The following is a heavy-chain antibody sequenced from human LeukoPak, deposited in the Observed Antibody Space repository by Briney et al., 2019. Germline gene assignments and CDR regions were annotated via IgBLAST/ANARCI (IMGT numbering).Heavy chain of an antibody. CDR1: GYTFTGYY. D-gene: IGHD1-7*01. J-gene: IGHJ4*02. CDR2: INPNSGGT. CDR3: ARAWITATTSSDY. Sequence: ASVKVSCKASGYTFTGYYMHWVRQAPGQGLEWMGWINPNSGGTNYAQKFQGRATMTRDTSISTAYMELSRLTSDDTAIYYCARAWITATTSSDYWGQGTLVTVSS. V-gene: IGHV1-2*02.